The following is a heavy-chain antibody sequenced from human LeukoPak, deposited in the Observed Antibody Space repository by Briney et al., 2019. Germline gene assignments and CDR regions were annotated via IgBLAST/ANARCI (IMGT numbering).Heavy chain of an antibody. D-gene: IGHD3-22*01. J-gene: IGHJ3*02. CDR2: IYHSGST. CDR3: ARDYYDSSGYYWGVDAFDI. CDR1: GYSISSGYY. V-gene: IGHV4-38-2*02. Sequence: SETLSLTCTVSGYSISSGYYWGWIRQPPGKGLEWIGSIYHSGSTYYNPSLKSRVTISVDTSKNQFSLKLSSVTAADTAVYYCARDYYDSSGYYWGVDAFDIWGQGTMVTVSS.